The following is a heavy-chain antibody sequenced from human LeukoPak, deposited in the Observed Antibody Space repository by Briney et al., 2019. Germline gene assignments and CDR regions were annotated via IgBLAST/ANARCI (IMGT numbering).Heavy chain of an antibody. CDR3: ARGLTVVTPPDY. D-gene: IGHD4-23*01. Sequence: PSETLSLTCTVSGGSISSGCYYWSWIRQLAGKGLEWIGRIYTSGSTNYNPSLKSRVTISVDTSKNQFSLKLSSVTAADTAVYYCARGLTVVTPPDYWGQGTLVTVSS. V-gene: IGHV4-61*02. J-gene: IGHJ4*02. CDR2: IYTSGST. CDR1: GGSISSGCYY.